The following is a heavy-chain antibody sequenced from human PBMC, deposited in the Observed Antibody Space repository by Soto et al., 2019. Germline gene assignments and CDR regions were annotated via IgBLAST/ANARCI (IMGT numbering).Heavy chain of an antibody. Sequence: SETLSLTCTVSGDSISSYFWSWIRQPPGKGLEWIGYIYYSGSTNYNPSLKSRVTISVDTSKNQFPLKLSSVTAADTAVYYCARRYGSWFDPWGQGTLVTVSS. CDR2: IYYSGST. CDR3: ARRYGSWFDP. D-gene: IGHD5-18*01. V-gene: IGHV4-59*08. CDR1: GDSISSYF. J-gene: IGHJ5*02.